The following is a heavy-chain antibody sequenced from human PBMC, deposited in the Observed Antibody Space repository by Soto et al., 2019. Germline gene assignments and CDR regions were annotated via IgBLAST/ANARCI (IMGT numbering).Heavy chain of an antibody. D-gene: IGHD1-1*01. CDR2: IYWDNDK. V-gene: IGHV2-5*02. Sequence: QITLKESGPTLVKPTQTLTLTCAVSGFSLTTDGVGVGWIRQPPGKALEYLVVIYWDNDKRYNPSLKSRLTNTKDTSKNQVVLTMTNMDPVDTATYYCAHRQGGYNWNDGDFDYWGQGVLVTVSS. CDR1: GFSLTTDGVG. J-gene: IGHJ4*02. CDR3: AHRQGGYNWNDGDFDY.